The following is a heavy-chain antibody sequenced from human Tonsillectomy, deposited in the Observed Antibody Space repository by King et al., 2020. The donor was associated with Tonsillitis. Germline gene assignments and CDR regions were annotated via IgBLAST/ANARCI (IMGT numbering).Heavy chain of an antibody. J-gene: IGHJ3*02. CDR3: ARVVQLYSSGYQGDDAFDI. V-gene: IGHV3-53*01. D-gene: IGHD3-22*01. CDR2: IYSAVGT. Sequence: QLVQSGGGLIQPGGSLRLSCAASGFTVSRSSMSWVRQAPGKGLEWVSLIYSAVGTYYADSVKGRFTISRDNAKNTLHLQMNSLRVEDTAVYYCARVVQLYSSGYQGDDAFDIWGQGTMVTVSS. CDR1: GFTVSRSS.